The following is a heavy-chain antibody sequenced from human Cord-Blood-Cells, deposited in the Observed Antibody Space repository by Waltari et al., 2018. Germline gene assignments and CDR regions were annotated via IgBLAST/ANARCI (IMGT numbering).Heavy chain of an antibody. Sequence: QLQLPESGPGLVKPSETLYRTCTVSGGSISSSSYYWGWLRQPPGKGLEWIGSIYYSGSTYYNPSLKSRVTISVDTSKNQFSLKLSSVTAADTAVYYCATVLDYSNYFDYWGQGTLVTVSS. D-gene: IGHD4-4*01. CDR2: IYYSGST. J-gene: IGHJ4*02. CDR1: GGSISSSSYY. CDR3: ATVLDYSNYFDY. V-gene: IGHV4-39*01.